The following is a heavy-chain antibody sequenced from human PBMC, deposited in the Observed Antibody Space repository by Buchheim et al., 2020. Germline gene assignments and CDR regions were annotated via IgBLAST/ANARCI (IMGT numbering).Heavy chain of an antibody. CDR1: GGSIGISYYY. J-gene: IGHJ4*02. V-gene: IGHV4-39*01. D-gene: IGHD3-22*01. CDR2: IYHSGNT. CDR3: ASLHLYSGYLDY. Sequence: QLQLQESGPGRVKPSETLSLTCTVSGGSIGISYYYWGWIRQPPGKGLEWIGSIYHSGNTYYNPSLKGRVTISVNTSKNQFSLKLNSVTAADTAMYYCASLHLYSGYLDYWGQGSL.